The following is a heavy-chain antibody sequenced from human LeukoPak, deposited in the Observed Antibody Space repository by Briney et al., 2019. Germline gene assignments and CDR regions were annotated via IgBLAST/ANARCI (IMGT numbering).Heavy chain of an antibody. V-gene: IGHV3-23*01. J-gene: IGHJ6*02. D-gene: IGHD3-16*01. Sequence: QAGGSLRLSCAASGFIFNNYAMSWVRQAPGKGLEWVSVISSNGGTTYYADSVKGRFTISRDNSKNTLYLQMNSPRAEDTAVYYCAREGAPYGMDVWGQGTTVTVSS. CDR3: AREGAPYGMDV. CDR1: GFIFNNYA. CDR2: ISSNGGTT.